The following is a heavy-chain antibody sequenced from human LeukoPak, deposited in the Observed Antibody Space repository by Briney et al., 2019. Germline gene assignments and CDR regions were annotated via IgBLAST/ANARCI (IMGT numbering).Heavy chain of an antibody. CDR1: GFTFNTYA. D-gene: IGHD3-22*01. Sequence: PGESLRLACAASGFTFNTYAMTWVRQAPGKGLGWVSSISNSGGSTYYADSVKGRFTISRDNSKNTLYLQMNSLRAEDTAVYYCVKGGSSGYRWFDPWGQGTLVTVSS. CDR3: VKGGSSGYRWFDP. CDR2: ISNSGGST. V-gene: IGHV3-23*01. J-gene: IGHJ5*02.